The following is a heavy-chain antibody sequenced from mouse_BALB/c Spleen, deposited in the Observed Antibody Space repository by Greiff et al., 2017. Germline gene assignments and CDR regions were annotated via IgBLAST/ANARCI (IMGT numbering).Heavy chain of an antibody. CDR2: ISSGSSTI. D-gene: IGHD1-1*01. Sequence: EVKLMESGGGLVQPGGSRKLSCAASGFTFSSFGMHWVRQAPEKGLEWVAYISSGSSTIYYADTVKGRFTISRVNPKNTLFLQMTSLRSEDTAMYYCARGGYGSSSWFAYWGQGTLVTVSA. CDR3: ARGGYGSSSWFAY. CDR1: GFTFSSFG. J-gene: IGHJ3*01. V-gene: IGHV5-17*02.